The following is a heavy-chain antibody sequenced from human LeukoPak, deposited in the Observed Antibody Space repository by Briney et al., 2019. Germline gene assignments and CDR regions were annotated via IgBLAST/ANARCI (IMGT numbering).Heavy chain of an antibody. CDR3: AHRHTGSDWQWWVLFDY. CDR2: IYWDDDK. D-gene: IGHD6-19*01. Sequence: SGPTLVNPRQTLTLTCTFSGFSLSTSGVGVGWIRQPPGKALEWLALIYWDDDKRYSPSLKSRLTITKDTSNNQVVLTMTNMDPVDTATDFCAHRHTGSDWQWWVLFDYWGQGTLVTVSS. V-gene: IGHV2-5*02. J-gene: IGHJ4*02. CDR1: GFSLSTSGVG.